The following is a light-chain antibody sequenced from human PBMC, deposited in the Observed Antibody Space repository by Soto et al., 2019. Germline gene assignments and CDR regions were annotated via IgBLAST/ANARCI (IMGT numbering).Light chain of an antibody. V-gene: IGKV3-15*01. CDR2: GAS. J-gene: IGKJ2*01. CDR1: QSVASN. CDR3: QQYHNWPPQYT. Sequence: EIVMTQSPASLSLSPGDGASLSCWASQSVASNVAWYQQKPGQGPRLLIHGASTRAAGVPARFSGSGSGTDFTITISSLQSEDFAVYFCQQYHNWPPQYTFGQGTELQIK.